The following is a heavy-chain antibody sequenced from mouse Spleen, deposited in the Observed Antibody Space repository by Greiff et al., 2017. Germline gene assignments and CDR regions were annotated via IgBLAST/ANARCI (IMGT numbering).Heavy chain of an antibody. CDR2: IWSDGST. Sequence: QVQLKETGPGLVAPSQSLSITCTVSGFSLTSYGVHWVRQPPGKGLEWLVVIWSDGSTNYNSALKSRLSISKDNSKSQVFLKMNSLQTDDTAMYYCARHPLYDGYDLDYWGQGTSVTVSS. V-gene: IGHV2-6-1*01. J-gene: IGHJ4*01. CDR3: ARHPLYDGYDLDY. D-gene: IGHD2-3*01. CDR1: GFSLTSYG.